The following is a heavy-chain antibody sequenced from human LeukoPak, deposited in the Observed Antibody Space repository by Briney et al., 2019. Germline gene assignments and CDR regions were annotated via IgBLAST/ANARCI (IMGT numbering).Heavy chain of an antibody. CDR2: IYYSGIT. CDR1: GGSFSSSSYY. V-gene: IGHV4-39*01. CDR3: VRHSGWYFGY. J-gene: IGHJ4*02. D-gene: IGHD6-19*01. Sequence: SETLSLTCTVSGGSFSSSSYYWGWIRQPPGKGLEWIGSIYYSGITYYNPSLKSRVTISVDTSKNQFSLKLSSVTAADTAVYYCVRHSGWYFGYWGQGTLVTVSS.